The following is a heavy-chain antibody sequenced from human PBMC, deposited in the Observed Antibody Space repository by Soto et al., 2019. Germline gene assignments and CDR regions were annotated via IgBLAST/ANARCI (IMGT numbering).Heavy chain of an antibody. J-gene: IGHJ6*02. D-gene: IGHD4-4*01. CDR3: ATQSYSNSGAYYYYAMDV. V-gene: IGHV4-30-2*01. Sequence: SETLSLTCAVSGGSISSGGYSWSWIRQPPGKGLEWIGYIYQSGCTYYNPSLKSRVTISVDRSRNQFSLKLSSVTAADTAVYFCATQSYSNSGAYYYYAMDVWGQGTTVTVSS. CDR1: GGSISSGGYS. CDR2: IYQSGCT.